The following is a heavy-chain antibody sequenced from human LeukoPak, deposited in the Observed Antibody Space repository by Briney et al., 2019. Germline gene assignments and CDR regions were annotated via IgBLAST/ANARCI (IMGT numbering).Heavy chain of an antibody. Sequence: TGGSLRLSCAASGFTFANYAMNWVRQAPGKGLEWVSSISGGGTSTYYADSVKGRFTISRDTSKNTLYLQMNSLRADDTALYYCAKAGLDSSGPWYGMDVWGQGTTVTVSS. V-gene: IGHV3-23*01. CDR3: AKAGLDSSGPWYGMDV. CDR2: ISGGGTST. D-gene: IGHD6-19*01. J-gene: IGHJ6*02. CDR1: GFTFANYA.